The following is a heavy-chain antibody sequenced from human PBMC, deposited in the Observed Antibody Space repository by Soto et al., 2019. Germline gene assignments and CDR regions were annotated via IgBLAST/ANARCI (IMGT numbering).Heavy chain of an antibody. J-gene: IGHJ4*02. CDR1: GFTFSNAW. D-gene: IGHD3-3*01. V-gene: IGHV3-15*07. CDR2: IKSKTDGGTT. Sequence: GGSLRLSCAASGFTFSNAWMNWVRQAPGKGLEWVGRIKSKTDGGTTDYAAPVKGRFTISSDNSKNTLYLQMNSLNTEDTAVYYCTTVPIFGVVIGQYYFDYWGQGTLVTVSS. CDR3: TTVPIFGVVIGQYYFDY.